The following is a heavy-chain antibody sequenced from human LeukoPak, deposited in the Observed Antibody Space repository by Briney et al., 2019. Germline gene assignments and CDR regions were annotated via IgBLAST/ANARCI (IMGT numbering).Heavy chain of an antibody. V-gene: IGHV4-39*01. Sequence: SETLSLTCTVSGGSISSSSYYWGWIRQPPGKGLEWIGSIYYSGSTYYNPSLKSRVPIPVDTSKNQFSLKLSSVTAADTAVYYCARLGPGPQRLRYFDWFARADWFDPWGQGTLVTVSS. CDR1: GGSISSSSYY. CDR3: ARLGPGPQRLRYFDWFARADWFDP. J-gene: IGHJ5*02. D-gene: IGHD3-9*01. CDR2: IYYSGST.